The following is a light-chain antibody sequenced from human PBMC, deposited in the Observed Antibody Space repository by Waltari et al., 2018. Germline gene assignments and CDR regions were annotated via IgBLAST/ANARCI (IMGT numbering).Light chain of an antibody. Sequence: DIQMTQSPSTLSASEGDRVTLTCRASQSINYWLAWYQQKPGKAPNLLSHKASTLETGVPSRFSGSGSGTEFTLTIGSLQPDDFAIYYCQQYNTYPVTFGQGTRLEIK. J-gene: IGKJ5*01. V-gene: IGKV1-5*03. CDR2: KAS. CDR3: QQYNTYPVT. CDR1: QSINYW.